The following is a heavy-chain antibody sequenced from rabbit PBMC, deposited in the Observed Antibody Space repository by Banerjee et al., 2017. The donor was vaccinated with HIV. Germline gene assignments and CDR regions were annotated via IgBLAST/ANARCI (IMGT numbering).Heavy chain of an antibody. CDR1: GFSFSGSYW. V-gene: IGHV1S40*01. D-gene: IGHD1-1*01. CDR3: ARDNTASGAYEFDL. Sequence: QSLEESGGDLVKPGTSLTLTCTASGFSFSGSYWICWVRQAPGKGLEWIGCMNAGSSGITAYASWAKGRFTISKTSSTTVTLQMTSLTAADTATYFCARDNTASGAYEFDLWGQGTLVTV. CDR2: MNAGSSGIT. J-gene: IGHJ4*01.